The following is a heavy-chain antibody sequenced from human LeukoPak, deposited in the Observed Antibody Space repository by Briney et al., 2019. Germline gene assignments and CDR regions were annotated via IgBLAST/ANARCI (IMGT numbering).Heavy chain of an antibody. CDR1: GGSSSTGDFY. CDR2: IYYSGST. Sequence: SETLSLTCTVSGGSSSTGDFYLSWVRQPPGKGLEWLVNIYYSGSTYYNPSLKSRITISLDTSENQFSLKLRSVTAADTAVYYCAAARSIFGVVIRGLDVWGQGTTVTVSS. D-gene: IGHD3-3*01. V-gene: IGHV4-30-4*01. CDR3: AAARSIFGVVIRGLDV. J-gene: IGHJ6*02.